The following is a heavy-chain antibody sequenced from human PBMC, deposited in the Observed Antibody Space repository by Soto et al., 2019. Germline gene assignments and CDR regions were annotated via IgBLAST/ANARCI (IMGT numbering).Heavy chain of an antibody. Sequence: EVQLVESGGGLVQPGRSLRLSCAASGFTFDHYAMHWVRQPPGKGLEWVSGISWNSGGIVYADSVKGRFTISRDNAKNSLYLQLNSRRGEDTALYYCAKGNDVGDYVVFPHDGFDIWGRGTMVTVSS. CDR3: AKGNDVGDYVVFPHDGFDI. V-gene: IGHV3-9*01. D-gene: IGHD4-17*01. CDR2: ISWNSGGI. J-gene: IGHJ3*02. CDR1: GFTFDHYA.